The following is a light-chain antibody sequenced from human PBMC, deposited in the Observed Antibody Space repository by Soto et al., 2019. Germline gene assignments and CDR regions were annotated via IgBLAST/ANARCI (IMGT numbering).Light chain of an antibody. V-gene: IGKV1-33*01. CDR2: DAS. CDR1: QDISNY. CDR3: QQYDNLFT. J-gene: IGKJ3*01. Sequence: DIQMTQSPSSLSASVGDRVTITCQARQDISNYLNWYQQKPGKAPKLLIYDASNSETVVPSRFSGSGSGTYFTFTISSLQPEDIATYYCQQYDNLFTFGPGTKVDIK.